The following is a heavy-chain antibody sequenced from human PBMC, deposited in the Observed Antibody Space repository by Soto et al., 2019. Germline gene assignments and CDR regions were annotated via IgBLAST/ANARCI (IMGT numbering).Heavy chain of an antibody. CDR2: IWYDGSNK. Sequence: QVQLVESGGGVVQPGRSLRLSCAASGFTFSNYGMHWVRQAPGKGLEWVAIIWYDGSNKYYVDSVKGRFTISRDNSKNTLYLQMNILRAEDTAVYYCARGHGSGSYLLDCWGQGTLVTVSS. CDR3: ARGHGSGSYLLDC. CDR1: GFTFSNYG. J-gene: IGHJ4*02. D-gene: IGHD3-10*01. V-gene: IGHV3-33*01.